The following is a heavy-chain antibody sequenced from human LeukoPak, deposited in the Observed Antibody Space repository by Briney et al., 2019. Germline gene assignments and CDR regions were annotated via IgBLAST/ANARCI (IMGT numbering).Heavy chain of an antibody. Sequence: GGSLRLSCVASGFTFITYGMSWVRQAPGKGLEWVSGISGYGGSTDYADSVKGHFTISRDSSKNTVYLQMNSLRAEDTAIYYCVKDNSYYFDSSGYCVHWGQGTLVTVSS. CDR2: ISGYGGST. J-gene: IGHJ4*02. CDR3: VKDNSYYFDSSGYCVH. D-gene: IGHD3-22*01. V-gene: IGHV3-23*01. CDR1: GFTFITYG.